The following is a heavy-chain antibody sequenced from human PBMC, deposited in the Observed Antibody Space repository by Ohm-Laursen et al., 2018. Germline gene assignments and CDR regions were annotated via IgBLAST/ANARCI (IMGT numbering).Heavy chain of an antibody. Sequence: SLRLSCAASGFTFTTYGMHWVRQSPGKGLEWVAVIWYDGSNKYYADSVKGRFTISRDNSKNTLYLQMNSLRAEDTAVYYCARGVHYGSGIIPPDYWGQGTLVIVSS. CDR3: ARGVHYGSGIIPPDY. CDR1: GFTFTTYG. V-gene: IGHV3-33*01. J-gene: IGHJ4*02. CDR2: IWYDGSNK. D-gene: IGHD3-10*01.